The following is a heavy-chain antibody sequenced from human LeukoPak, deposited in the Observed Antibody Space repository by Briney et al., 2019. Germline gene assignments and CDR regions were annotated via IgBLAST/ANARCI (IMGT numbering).Heavy chain of an antibody. V-gene: IGHV4-59*08. CDR2: IYFSGSS. J-gene: IGHJ4*02. Sequence: SETLSLTCTVSGGSMSNYSWSWIRQPPGKGREWIGYIYFSGSSNYNPSYKSRVTMSVDTSKNQFSLKLSSVTAADTAVYYCARHVRSGYNFLDYWGQGNPVSVSS. CDR3: ARHVRSGYNFLDY. D-gene: IGHD5-24*01. CDR1: GGSMSNYS.